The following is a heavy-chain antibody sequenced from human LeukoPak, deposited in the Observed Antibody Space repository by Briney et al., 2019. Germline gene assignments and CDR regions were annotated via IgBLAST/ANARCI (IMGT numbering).Heavy chain of an antibody. D-gene: IGHD2-21*02. CDR1: GFTFSDYY. J-gene: IGHJ6*02. Sequence: GGSLRLSCAASGFTFSDYYMSWVRQAPGKGLEWVSIISVSGAYTYYADSVKGRFTISRDNSKNTLYLQMNSLRAEDTAVYYCARVPFTARGVGTYYYYGMDVWGQGTTVTVSS. V-gene: IGHV3-23*01. CDR2: ISVSGAYT. CDR3: ARVPFTARGVGTYYYYGMDV.